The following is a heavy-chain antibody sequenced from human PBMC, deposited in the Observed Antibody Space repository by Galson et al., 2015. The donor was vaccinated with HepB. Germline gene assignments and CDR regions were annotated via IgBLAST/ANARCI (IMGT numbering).Heavy chain of an antibody. V-gene: IGHV3-23*01. CDR2: IRGSGDVT. D-gene: IGHD3-10*01. CDR3: AKHSGSGNPFYYAMDV. CDR1: GFTFSHYA. Sequence: SLRLSCAASGFTFSHYAMSWVRQAPGKGLEWVSVIRGSGDVTFYAGSVRGRFTISRDSSRNTLSLRLNSLGAEDTAVYYCAKHSGSGNPFYYAMDVWGQGTTVTVSS. J-gene: IGHJ6*02.